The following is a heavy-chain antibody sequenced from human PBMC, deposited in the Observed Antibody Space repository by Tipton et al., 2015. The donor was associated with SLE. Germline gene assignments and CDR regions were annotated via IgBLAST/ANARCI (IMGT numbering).Heavy chain of an antibody. Sequence: LRLSCTVSGGSMSSYCWSWIRQSPRKGLEWIGYIYDRGTTNYNPSLMNRVTISLDTSESQFSLKLTSVTAADTAVYYCARGRDFKEAVAGRGWFDPWGQGTLVTVSS. V-gene: IGHV4-59*01. CDR1: GGSMSSYC. D-gene: IGHD6-19*01. CDR2: IYDRGTT. J-gene: IGHJ5*02. CDR3: ARGRDFKEAVAGRGWFDP.